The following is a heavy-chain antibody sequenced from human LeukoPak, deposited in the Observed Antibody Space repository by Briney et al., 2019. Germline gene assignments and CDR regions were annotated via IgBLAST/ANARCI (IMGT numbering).Heavy chain of an antibody. Sequence: SETLSLTCTVSGGSISSYYWSWIRQPPGKGLEWIGYIYYSGTTYYNPSLKSRVTISVDTSKNQFSLNLTSVTAADTAVYYCAGGNFYDSRGHPYHFHYWGQGTLVTVPS. CDR1: GGSISSYY. CDR2: IYYSGTT. J-gene: IGHJ4*02. D-gene: IGHD3-22*01. V-gene: IGHV4-59*01. CDR3: AGGNFYDSRGHPYHFHY.